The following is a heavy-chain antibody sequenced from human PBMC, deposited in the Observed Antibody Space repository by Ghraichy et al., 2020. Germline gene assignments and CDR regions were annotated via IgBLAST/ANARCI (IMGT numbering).Heavy chain of an antibody. CDR2: IYYSGST. D-gene: IGHD4-23*01. Sequence: ETLSLTCTVSGGSISSSSYYWGWIRQPPGKGLEWIGSIYYSGSTYYNPSLKSRVTISVDTSKNQFSLKLSSVTAADTAVYYCARPSRYPHDYGGNGYYFDYWGQGTLVTVSS. J-gene: IGHJ4*02. V-gene: IGHV4-39*01. CDR3: ARPSRYPHDYGGNGYYFDY. CDR1: GGSISSSSYY.